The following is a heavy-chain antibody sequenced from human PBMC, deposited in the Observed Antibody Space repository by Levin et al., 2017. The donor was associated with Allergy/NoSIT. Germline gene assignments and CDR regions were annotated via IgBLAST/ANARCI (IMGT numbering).Heavy chain of an antibody. D-gene: IGHD2-21*01. Sequence: ASVKVSCKASGYPFSGNHIHWLRQAPGQGLEWMGWINPNNGDTKYAQNFQGRVTMARDTSISTAYMDLNSLTYDDTAVYYCARSLRSDSIHCWGQGTRVTVSS. J-gene: IGHJ4*02. CDR3: ARSLRSDSIHC. V-gene: IGHV1-2*02. CDR2: INPNNGDT. CDR1: GYPFSGNH.